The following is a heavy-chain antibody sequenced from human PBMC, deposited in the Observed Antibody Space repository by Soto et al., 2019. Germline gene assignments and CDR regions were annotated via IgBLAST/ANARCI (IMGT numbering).Heavy chain of an antibody. CDR2: IYYSGST. D-gene: IGHD3-22*01. V-gene: IGHV4-31*03. CDR1: GGSISSGGYY. Sequence: SETLSLTCTVSGGSISSGGYYWSWIRQHPGKGLEWIGYIYYSGSTYYNPSLKSRVTISVDTSKNQFSLKLSSVTAADTAVYYCARAQNYYDSSGYYYYGMDVWGQGTTVTVSS. CDR3: ARAQNYYDSSGYYYYGMDV. J-gene: IGHJ6*02.